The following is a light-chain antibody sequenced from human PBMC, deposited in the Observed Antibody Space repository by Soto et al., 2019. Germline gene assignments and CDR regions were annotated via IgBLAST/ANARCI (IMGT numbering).Light chain of an antibody. CDR3: QQYDNYPLT. J-gene: IGKJ4*01. CDR1: QDISNY. CDR2: DAS. V-gene: IGKV1-33*01. Sequence: DIQMTQSPSSLSASVWDRVTITCQASQDISNYLNWYQQKPGKAPKLLIYDASNLETGVPSRFSGSASGTEFTLTISSLQPDDFATYYCQQYDNYPLTFGGGTKVDIK.